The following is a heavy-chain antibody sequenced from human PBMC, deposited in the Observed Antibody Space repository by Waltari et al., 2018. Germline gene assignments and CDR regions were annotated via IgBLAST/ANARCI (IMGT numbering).Heavy chain of an antibody. CDR2: ISSSSSNI. J-gene: IGHJ3*02. CDR1: GLTFSIYT. V-gene: IGHV3-21*01. CDR3: ARDREVTKWSLIPDERRAFDI. D-gene: IGHD2-15*01. Sequence: VQLVESGGGLVKPGGSLRLSCAASGLTFSIYTINWVRQAPGKGLDWVSSISSSSSNIYYADSVKGRFTISRDNTKKSLYLQINSLRVEDTAVYYCARDREVTKWSLIPDERRAFDIWGQGTMVTVSS.